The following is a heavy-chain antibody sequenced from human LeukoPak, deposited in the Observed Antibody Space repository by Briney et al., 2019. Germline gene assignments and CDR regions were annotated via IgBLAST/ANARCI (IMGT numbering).Heavy chain of an antibody. Sequence: GASVKVSCKASGYTFTSYGISWVRQAPGQGLEWLVWISAYTDNTNYAQKLQGRVPMTTDTSTSTAYMELRSLRSDDTAVYYCAGPSLYYYDSNGNVPWGYYYGMEVWGQGTMVTVSS. J-gene: IGHJ6*02. CDR3: AGPSLYYYDSNGNVPWGYYYGMEV. D-gene: IGHD3-22*01. CDR2: ISAYTDNT. CDR1: GYTFTSYG. V-gene: IGHV1-18*01.